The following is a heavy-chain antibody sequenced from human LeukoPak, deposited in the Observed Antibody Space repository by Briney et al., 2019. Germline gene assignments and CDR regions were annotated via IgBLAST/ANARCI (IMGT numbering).Heavy chain of an antibody. CDR2: FDPEDGET. J-gene: IGHJ4*02. CDR3: ATIYLDQYYFDY. Sequence: ASVKVSCKASGYTLTELSMHWVRQAPGKGLEWMGGFDPEDGETIYAQKFQGRVTMTEDTSTDTAYMELSSLRSEDTAVYYCATIYLDQYYFDYWGQGTLVTVSS. D-gene: IGHD3-9*01. V-gene: IGHV1-24*01. CDR1: GYTLTELS.